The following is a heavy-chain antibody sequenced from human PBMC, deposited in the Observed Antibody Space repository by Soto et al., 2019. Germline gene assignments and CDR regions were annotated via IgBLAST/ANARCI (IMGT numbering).Heavy chain of an antibody. Sequence: GGSLRLSCVASGFTFSSFSLHWVRQAPGKGLEWLALISYDGSTKYNADSVKGRFTISRENSNNTLYLQLSSLGPDDTAVYYCARTTAVAGTPEFDYWGQGA. V-gene: IGHV3-30-3*01. CDR1: GFTFSSFS. CDR3: ARTTAVAGTPEFDY. D-gene: IGHD6-19*01. J-gene: IGHJ4*02. CDR2: ISYDGSTK.